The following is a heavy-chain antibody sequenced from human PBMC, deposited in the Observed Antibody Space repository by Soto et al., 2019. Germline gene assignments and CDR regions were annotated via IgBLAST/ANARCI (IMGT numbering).Heavy chain of an antibody. CDR1: GFTFSSYG. CDR2: IWYDGSNK. CDR3: ARDGVEMATILYFDY. V-gene: IGHV3-33*01. Sequence: GGSLRLSCAASGFTFSSYGMHWVRQAPGKGLEWVAVIWYDGSNKYYADSVKGRFTISRDNSKNTLYLQMNSLRAEDTAVYYCARDGVEMATILYFDYWGQGTLVTVSS. J-gene: IGHJ4*02. D-gene: IGHD5-12*01.